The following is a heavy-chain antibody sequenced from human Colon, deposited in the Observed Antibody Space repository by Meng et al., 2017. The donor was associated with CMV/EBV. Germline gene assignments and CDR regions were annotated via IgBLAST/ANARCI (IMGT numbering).Heavy chain of an antibody. Sequence: VSGGYISSGNHHWSWIRQHPGKGLEWIASIYNSETTYYNPSLTSRVTMSVDSSKNQFFLNLNSVTAADTAIYYCATYYEGRGGQGPWGQGTLVTVSS. D-gene: IGHD3-22*01. CDR2: IYNSETT. CDR1: GGYISSGNHH. J-gene: IGHJ5*02. CDR3: ATYYEGRGGQGP. V-gene: IGHV4-31*02.